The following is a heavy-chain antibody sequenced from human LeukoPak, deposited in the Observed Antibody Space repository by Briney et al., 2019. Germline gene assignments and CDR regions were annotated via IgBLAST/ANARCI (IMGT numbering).Heavy chain of an antibody. Sequence: PGGSLRLSCAASGFTFSDYFMGWIRQAPGTGLEWVSYISSTSTTIYCADSVKGRFTISRDNAKNSVFLQMNSLRADDTAVYYCAAGYTSGLSAYWGPGTLVTVSS. J-gene: IGHJ4*02. CDR2: ISSTSTTI. V-gene: IGHV3-11*01. CDR3: AAGYTSGLSAY. D-gene: IGHD6-19*01. CDR1: GFTFSDYF.